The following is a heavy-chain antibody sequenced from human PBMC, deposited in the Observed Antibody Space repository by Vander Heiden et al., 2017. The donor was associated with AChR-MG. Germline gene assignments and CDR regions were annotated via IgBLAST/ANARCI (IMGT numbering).Heavy chain of an antibody. Sequence: EVQLLASGGGLVQPGGSLRLSCAASGFTFSSYAMSWVRQASGKGLEWVSAISGSGGSTYDADSVKGRFTISRDNSKNTLYLQMNSLRAEDTAVYYCAKGDGYNSGLNWGQGTLVTVSS. CDR3: AKGDGYNSGLN. CDR2: ISGSGGST. D-gene: IGHD5-12*01. V-gene: IGHV3-23*01. J-gene: IGHJ4*02. CDR1: GFTFSSYA.